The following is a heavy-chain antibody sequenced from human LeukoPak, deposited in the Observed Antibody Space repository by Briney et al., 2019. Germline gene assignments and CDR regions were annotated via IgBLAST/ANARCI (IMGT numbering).Heavy chain of an antibody. CDR3: ARNFPGVGCSGGNCYDY. CDR2: LYYSGST. D-gene: IGHD2-15*01. V-gene: IGHV4-39*07. J-gene: IGHJ4*02. Sequence: SETLSLTCSVSGGSISSRNYYWGWIRQSPGKGLEWIGTLYYSGSTHYNPSLKSRVTISVDTSKNQFSLKLSSVTAADTAVYFCARNFPGVGCSGGNCYDYWGRGTLVTVSS. CDR1: GGSISSRNYY.